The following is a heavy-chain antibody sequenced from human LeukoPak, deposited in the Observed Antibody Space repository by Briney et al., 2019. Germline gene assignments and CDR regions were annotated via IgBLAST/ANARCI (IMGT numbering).Heavy chain of an antibody. V-gene: IGHV3-74*01. Sequence: GGSLRLSCAASGFTFSSDWMHWVRQDPGKGLVWVSRINSDGTTTNYADSVKGRFTISRDNAKNALYLQMNSLRAEDTSLYYCARAITGSRNAMDVWGQGTTVTVS. CDR2: INSDGTTT. D-gene: IGHD1-20*01. J-gene: IGHJ6*02. CDR3: ARAITGSRNAMDV. CDR1: GFTFSSDW.